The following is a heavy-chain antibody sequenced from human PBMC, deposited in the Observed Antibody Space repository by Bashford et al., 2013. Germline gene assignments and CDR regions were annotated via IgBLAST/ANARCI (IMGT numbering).Heavy chain of an antibody. CDR3: ACRPGVQLEREYYYYMDV. Sequence: SSETLSLTCAVSGDSISSNKWWSWVRQTPGKGLEWIGEMFHSGTINYNPSFTSRVIISVDKSKNEFSLRLSSVTAADTAVYYCACRPGVQLEREYYYYMDVVGQRDHGHRLL. V-gene: IGHV4-4*02. CDR1: GDSISSNKW. J-gene: IGHJ6*03. CDR2: MFHSGTI. D-gene: IGHD1-1*01.